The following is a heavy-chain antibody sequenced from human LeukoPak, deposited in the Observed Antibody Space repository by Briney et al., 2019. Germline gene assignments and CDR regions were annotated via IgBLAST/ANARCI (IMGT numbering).Heavy chain of an antibody. J-gene: IGHJ4*02. CDR3: ARLYSSSWYYFDY. V-gene: IGHV3-7*01. CDR2: IKQDGSER. D-gene: IGHD6-13*01. CDR1: GFTFSSYW. Sequence: RGGSLRLSCAASGFTFSSYWMSWVRQAPGKGLEWVANIKQDGSERYYVDSVKGRFTISRDNAKNSLYLQMNSLRAEDTAVYYCARLYSSSWYYFDYWGQGTLVTVSS.